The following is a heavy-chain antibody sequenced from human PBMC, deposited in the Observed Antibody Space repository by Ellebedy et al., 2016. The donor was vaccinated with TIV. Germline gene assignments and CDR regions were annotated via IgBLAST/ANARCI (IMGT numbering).Heavy chain of an antibody. CDR1: GGSISSSSYY. CDR2: IYYSGST. D-gene: IGHD2-8*01. Sequence: SETLSLTXTVSGGSISSSSYYWGWIRQPPGKGLEWIGSIYYSGSTYYNPSLKSRVTISVDTSKNQFSLKLSSVTAADTAVYYCARRQDIVLMVYANRAVDYWGQGTLVTVSS. V-gene: IGHV4-39*01. J-gene: IGHJ4*02. CDR3: ARRQDIVLMVYANRAVDY.